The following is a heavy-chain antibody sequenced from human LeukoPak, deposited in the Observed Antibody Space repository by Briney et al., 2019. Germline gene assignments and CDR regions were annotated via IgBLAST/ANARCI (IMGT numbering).Heavy chain of an antibody. CDR3: ASRDSTPGGYGMDV. CDR2: INHSGSI. D-gene: IGHD2-15*01. CDR1: GGSFSGYY. V-gene: IGHV4-34*01. J-gene: IGHJ6*02. Sequence: SETLSLTYAVYGGSFSGYYWSWIRQPPGKGLEWIGEINHSGSIHYNPSLKSRVTISVDTSKNRFSLKLSSVTAADTAVYYCASRDSTPGGYGMDVWGQGTTVTVSS.